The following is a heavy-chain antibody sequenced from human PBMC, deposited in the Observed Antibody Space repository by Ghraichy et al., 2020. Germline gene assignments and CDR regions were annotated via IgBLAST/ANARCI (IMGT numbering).Heavy chain of an antibody. CDR2: IYYSGST. D-gene: IGHD3-10*01. J-gene: IGHJ4*02. Sequence: SETLSLTCTVSGGSISSYYWSWIRQPPGKGLEWIGYIYYSGSTNYNPSLKSRVTISVDTSKNQFSLKLSSVTAADTAVYYCARGYSYDAEMDYWGQGTLVTVSS. CDR3: ARGYSYDAEMDY. CDR1: GGSISSYY. V-gene: IGHV4-59*01.